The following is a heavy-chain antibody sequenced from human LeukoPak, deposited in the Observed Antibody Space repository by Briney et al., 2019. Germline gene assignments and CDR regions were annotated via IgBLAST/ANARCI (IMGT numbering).Heavy chain of an antibody. D-gene: IGHD4-23*01. V-gene: IGHV4-59*02. J-gene: IGHJ2*01. CDR3: ASSTTVAYDNWHFGL. CDR1: GGSVSNYY. Sequence: SETLSLTCTVSGGSVSNYYWSWIRQPPGKGLEWIGYIYYSGSTNYNPSLKSRVTISVDTSKNQFSLKLTSVTAADTAVYYCASSTTVAYDNWHFGLWGRGTLVTVSS. CDR2: IYYSGST.